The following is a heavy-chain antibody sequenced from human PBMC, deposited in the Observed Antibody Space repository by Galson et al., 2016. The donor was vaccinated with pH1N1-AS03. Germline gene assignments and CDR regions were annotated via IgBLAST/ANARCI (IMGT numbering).Heavy chain of an antibody. Sequence: SVKVSCKASGYTFTGYYMHWVRQAPGQGLEWMGWINPNSGGTNYAQKFQGRVTMTRDTSISTAYMELSRLRSGDTAVYYCARSHPAFDSSGYYYDYWGQGILVTVSS. V-gene: IGHV1-2*02. CDR3: ARSHPAFDSSGYYYDY. CDR2: INPNSGGT. D-gene: IGHD3-22*01. CDR1: GYTFTGYY. J-gene: IGHJ4*02.